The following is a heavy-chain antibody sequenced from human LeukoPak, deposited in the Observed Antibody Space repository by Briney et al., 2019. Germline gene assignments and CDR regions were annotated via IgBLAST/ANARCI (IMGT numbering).Heavy chain of an antibody. J-gene: IGHJ6*03. V-gene: IGHV4-4*07. CDR1: GGSISSYC. CDR3: ARGSRLMVHAMGDYYYYYYMDV. Sequence: SETLSLTCTVSGGSISSYCWSWIRQPAGKGLEWVGRIYTSGSTNYNPSLKSRVTMSVDTSKNQFSLKLSSVTAADTAVYYCARGSRLMVHAMGDYYYYYYMDVWGKGTTVTVSS. CDR2: IYTSGST. D-gene: IGHD2-8*01.